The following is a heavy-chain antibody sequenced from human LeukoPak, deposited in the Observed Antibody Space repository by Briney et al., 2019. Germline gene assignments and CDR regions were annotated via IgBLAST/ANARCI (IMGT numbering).Heavy chain of an antibody. CDR3: ARLTYYYGSGSYFRPHRQYNWFDP. CDR1: GGSFSGYY. CDR2: INHSGST. D-gene: IGHD3-10*01. Sequence: PSETLSLTCAVYGGSFSGYYWSWIRQPPGKGLEWIGEINHSGSTNYNPSLESRVTISVDTSKNQFSLKLSSVTAADTAVYYCARLTYYYGSGSYFRPHRQYNWFDPWGQGTLVTVSS. V-gene: IGHV4-34*01. J-gene: IGHJ5*02.